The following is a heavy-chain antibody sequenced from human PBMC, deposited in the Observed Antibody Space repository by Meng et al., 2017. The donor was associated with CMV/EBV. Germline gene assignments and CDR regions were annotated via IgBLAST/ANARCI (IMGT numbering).Heavy chain of an antibody. D-gene: IGHD6-6*01. J-gene: IGHJ4*02. V-gene: IGHV4-34*01. CDR2: INHSGST. Sequence: QVQLQQWGAGLFKPSETLSLTCAVYGGSFSGYYWSWIRQPPGKGLEWIGEINHSGSTNYKPSLKSRVTISVDTSKNQFSLKLSSVTAADTAVYYCARGSIAARLGLGDWGQGTLVTVSS. CDR3: ARGSIAARLGLGD. CDR1: GGSFSGYY.